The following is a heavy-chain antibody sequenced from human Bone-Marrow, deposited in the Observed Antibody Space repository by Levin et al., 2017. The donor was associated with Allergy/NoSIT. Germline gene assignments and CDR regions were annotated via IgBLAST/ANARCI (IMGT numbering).Heavy chain of an antibody. Sequence: SETLSLTCAVYGGSFSGYYWSWIRQPPGKGLEWIGEINHSGSTNYNPSLKSRVTISVDTSKNQFSLKLSSVTAADTAVYYCAREAVRVRGVIDYWGQGTLVTVSS. J-gene: IGHJ4*02. CDR3: AREAVRVRGVIDY. CDR2: INHSGST. CDR1: GGSFSGYY. V-gene: IGHV4-34*01. D-gene: IGHD3-10*01.